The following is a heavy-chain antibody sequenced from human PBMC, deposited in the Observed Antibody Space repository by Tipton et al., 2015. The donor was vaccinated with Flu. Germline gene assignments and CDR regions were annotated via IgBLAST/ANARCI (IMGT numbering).Heavy chain of an antibody. CDR2: IYYSGSI. D-gene: IGHD3-3*01. CDR1: GGSISSYY. CDR3: ARRRITIFGVVISAFDI. V-gene: IGHV4-59*08. J-gene: IGHJ3*02. Sequence: TLSLTCTVSGGSISSYYWSWIRQPPGKGLEWIGYIYYSGSINYNPSLKSRVTISVDTSKNHFSLKLSSVTAADTAVYYCARRRITIFGVVISAFDIWGQGTMVTVSS.